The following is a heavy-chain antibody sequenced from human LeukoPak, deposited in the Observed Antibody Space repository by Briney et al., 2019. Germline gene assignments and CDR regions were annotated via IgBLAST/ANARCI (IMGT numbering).Heavy chain of an antibody. CDR3: AKGGAQV. J-gene: IGHJ4*02. CDR1: GFTFSSDA. D-gene: IGHD1-26*01. V-gene: IGHV3-23*01. CDR2: ISSTGGST. Sequence: GGSLRLSCAASGFTFSSDAMRWVRQAPGKGLEWVSAISSTGGSTYYADSVRGRFIISRDSSKNTLYLQMNSLRVEDTAVYYCAKGGAQVGGQGTLVTVSS.